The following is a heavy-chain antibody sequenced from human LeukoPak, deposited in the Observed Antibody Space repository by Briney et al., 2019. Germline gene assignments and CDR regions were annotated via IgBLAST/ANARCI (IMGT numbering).Heavy chain of an antibody. Sequence: GGSLRLPCAASGFTFSSYAMSWVRQAPGEGLDWVAYISGSGSDIYYADSVKGRFTISRDNAANSLHLQMNSLRAEDTAVYYCARGFDCSRTSCSCMDVWGQGTTVTVSS. J-gene: IGHJ6*02. D-gene: IGHD2-2*01. V-gene: IGHV3-21*05. CDR3: ARGFDCSRTSCSCMDV. CDR2: ISGSGSDI. CDR1: GFTFSSYA.